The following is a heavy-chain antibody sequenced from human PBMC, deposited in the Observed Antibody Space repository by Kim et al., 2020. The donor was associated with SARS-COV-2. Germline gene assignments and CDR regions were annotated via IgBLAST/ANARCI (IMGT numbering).Heavy chain of an antibody. Sequence: SETLSLTCIVSGDSINTAGYSWAWLRQPPGMGLEWIGNIYHSGGTSYNPSLKSRVTMSIDNSKNQFSFTLTYVTAADTAVYYCARRDRYY. J-gene: IGHJ6*01. V-gene: IGHV4-30-2*01. CDR1: GDSINTAGYS. CDR3: ARRDRYY. CDR2: IYHSGGT.